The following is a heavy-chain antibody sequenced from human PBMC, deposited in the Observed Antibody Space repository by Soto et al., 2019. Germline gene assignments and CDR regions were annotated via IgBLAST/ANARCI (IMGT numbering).Heavy chain of an antibody. Sequence: SETLSLTCTVSGGSVSSGSYYWSWSRQPPGKGLEWIGYIYYSGSTNYNPSLKSRVTISVDTSKNQFSLKLSSVTAADTAVYYCARDSGVDTAMGSVGYYYYYGMDVWGQGTTVTVSS. CDR2: IYYSGST. CDR1: GGSVSSGSYY. CDR3: ARDSGVDTAMGSVGYYYYYGMDV. J-gene: IGHJ6*02. V-gene: IGHV4-61*01. D-gene: IGHD5-18*01.